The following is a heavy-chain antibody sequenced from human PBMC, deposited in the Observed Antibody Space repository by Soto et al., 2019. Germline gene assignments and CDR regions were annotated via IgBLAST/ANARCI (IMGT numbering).Heavy chain of an antibody. D-gene: IGHD6-19*01. V-gene: IGHV1-3*01. J-gene: IGHJ5*02. Sequence: ASVKVSCKASGYTFTSYAMHWVRQTPGQSLEWMGWINAGNGNTKYSQKFQGRVTITRDTSASTAYMELSSLRSEDTAVYYCARELGRFAAVVYYWGQGTLVTVSSGKFSRGHPRSVLSTSLTISYWFDPWGQGSLVTVSS. CDR1: GYTFTSYA. CDR2: INAGNGNT. CDR3: ARELGRFAAVVYYWGQGTLVTVSSGKFSRGHPRSVLSTSLTISYWFDP.